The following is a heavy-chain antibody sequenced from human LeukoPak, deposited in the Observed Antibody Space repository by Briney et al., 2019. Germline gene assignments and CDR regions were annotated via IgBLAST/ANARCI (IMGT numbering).Heavy chain of an antibody. D-gene: IGHD5-24*01. CDR3: ARVAGTASHGEMATKTVDY. J-gene: IGHJ4*02. CDR1: GGSISSSSYH. V-gene: IGHV4-39*07. CDR2: IYYSGST. Sequence: SETLSLTCTVSGGSISSSSYHWGWIRQPPGKGLEWIGSIYYSGSTYYNPSLKSRVTISVDTSKNQFSLKLSSVTAADTAVYYCARVAGTASHGEMATKTVDYWGQGTLVTVSS.